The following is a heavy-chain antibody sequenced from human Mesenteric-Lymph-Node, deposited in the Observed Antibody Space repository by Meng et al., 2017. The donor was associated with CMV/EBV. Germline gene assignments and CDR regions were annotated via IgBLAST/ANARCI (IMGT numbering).Heavy chain of an antibody. V-gene: IGHV4-39*07. D-gene: IGHD6-19*01. Sequence: SETLSLTCTVSGGSISSSSYYWSWIRQPPGKGLEWIGEVTPGGGTNYSPSVKSRVTISRDTSNNQFSLKVTSLTAADTAVYYCGREQWLAHYFDNWGQGTLVTVSS. J-gene: IGHJ4*02. CDR3: GREQWLAHYFDN. CDR2: VTPGGGT. CDR1: GGSISSSSYY.